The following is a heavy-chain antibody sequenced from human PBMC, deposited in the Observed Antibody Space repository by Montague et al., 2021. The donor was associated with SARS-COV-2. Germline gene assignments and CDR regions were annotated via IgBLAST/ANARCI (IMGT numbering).Heavy chain of an antibody. J-gene: IGHJ2*01. CDR1: GASISSYS. CDR3: AGVPLLSGHWFLDL. Sequence: SETLSLTCSVSGASISSYSCTWIRQPPGKTLEWIGHISYSGATSYNPSLESRLTISRDTSKNQFSLSLTSVTAADTALYYCAGVPLLSGHWFLDLWGRGTLVCVSS. CDR2: ISYSGAT. V-gene: IGHV4-59*13. D-gene: IGHD6-25*01.